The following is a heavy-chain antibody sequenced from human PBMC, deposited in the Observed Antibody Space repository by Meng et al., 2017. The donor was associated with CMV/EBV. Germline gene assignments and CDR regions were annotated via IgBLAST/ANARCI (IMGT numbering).Heavy chain of an antibody. J-gene: IGHJ6*02. V-gene: IGHV1-8*01. D-gene: IGHD1/OR15-1a*01. CDR3: ARTRIEVEQDGRKIKYYNYGMDV. Sequence: ASVKVSCKASGYTFTTYDINWVRQATGQGLEWMGWMNPNSGNTGYAQKFQGRVTLTRVTSISTAYMELSSLTSDDTAVYYCARTRIEVEQDGRKIKYYNYGMDVWGQGTTVTVSS. CDR1: GYTFTTYD. CDR2: MNPNSGNT.